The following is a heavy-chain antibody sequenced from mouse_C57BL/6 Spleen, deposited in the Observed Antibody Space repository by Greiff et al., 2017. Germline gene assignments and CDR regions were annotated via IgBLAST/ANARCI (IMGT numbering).Heavy chain of an antibody. CDR2: SRNKANDYTT. D-gene: IGHD2-4*01. CDR1: GFTFSDFY. V-gene: IGHV7-1*01. J-gene: IGHJ4*01. Sequence: EVKLVESGGGLVQSGRSLRLSCATSGFTFSDFYMEWVRQAPGKGLEWIAASRNKANDYTTEYSASVKGRFIVSRDTSQSILYLQMNALRAEDTAIYYCARDAYDYDSYAMDYWGQGTSVTVSS. CDR3: ARDAYDYDSYAMDY.